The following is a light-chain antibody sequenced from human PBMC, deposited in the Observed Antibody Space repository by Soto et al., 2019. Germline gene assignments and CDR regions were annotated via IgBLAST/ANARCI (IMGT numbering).Light chain of an antibody. J-gene: IGKJ5*01. CDR2: AAF. Sequence: DIHMTQSPSSVSASVGGRVTISCRASEDINSRLACYQQKPGNAPKLLIYAAFILQSGVPSRFSGYGSGTDFTLSISSLQPEDFATYYCQQADSFPITFGQGTRLEIK. V-gene: IGKV1-12*01. CDR1: EDINSR. CDR3: QQADSFPIT.